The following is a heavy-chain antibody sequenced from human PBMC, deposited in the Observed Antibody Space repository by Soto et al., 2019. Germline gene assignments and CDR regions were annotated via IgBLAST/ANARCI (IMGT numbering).Heavy chain of an antibody. V-gene: IGHV1-18*01. J-gene: IGHJ6*02. CDR3: ARECDVPCYYYGMDV. D-gene: IGHD2-21*02. CDR1: GYTFTSYG. Sequence: QVQLVQSGGEVKKPGASVKVSCKASGYTFTSYGISWVRQAPGQGLEWMGWISGYNGKTNYAQKVQDRVTMTTDTATSIVDIVLRSLISDDTAVYYCARECDVPCYYYGMDVWGQGTTVTVSS. CDR2: ISGYNGKT.